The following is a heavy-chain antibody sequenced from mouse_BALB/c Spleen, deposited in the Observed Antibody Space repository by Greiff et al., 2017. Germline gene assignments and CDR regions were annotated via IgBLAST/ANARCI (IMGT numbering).Heavy chain of an antibody. CDR1: GFTFSDYY. CDR3: AREREFSMDY. J-gene: IGHJ4*01. CDR2: ISDGGSYT. V-gene: IGHV5-4*02. Sequence: EVMLVESGGGLVKPGGSLKLSCAASGFTFSDYYMYWVRQTPEKRLEWVATISDGGSYTYYPDSVKGRFTISRDNAKNNLYLQMSSLKSEDTAMYYCAREREFSMDYWGQGTSVTVSS.